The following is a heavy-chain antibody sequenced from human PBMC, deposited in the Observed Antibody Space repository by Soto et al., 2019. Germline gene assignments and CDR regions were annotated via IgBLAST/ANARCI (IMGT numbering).Heavy chain of an antibody. D-gene: IGHD6-19*01. CDR3: ARDSGWYRYYYGMDV. CDR2: INHSGST. J-gene: IGHJ6*02. Sequence: PSETLSLTCAVYGGSFSGYYWSWIRQPPGKGLEWIGEINHSGSTNYNPSLKSRVTISVDTSKNQFSLKLSSVTAADTAAYYCARDSGWYRYYYGMDVWGQGTTVTVSS. CDR1: GGSFSGYY. V-gene: IGHV4-34*01.